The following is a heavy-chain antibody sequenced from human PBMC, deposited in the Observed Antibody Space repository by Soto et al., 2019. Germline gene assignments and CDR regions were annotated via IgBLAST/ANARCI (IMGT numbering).Heavy chain of an antibody. V-gene: IGHV1-2*02. CDR2: INANNGGA. J-gene: IGHJ5*02. CDR1: GYTFTDYH. D-gene: IGHD6-25*01. Sequence: ASVKVSCKASGYTFTDYHIHWVRQAPGQGLEFMGWINANNGGAGSAQQFQGRVTVTRDTSIITVYMELSNLRSDDTAVYYCAREGGSETLQPSYNWFDTWGQGTLVTVS. CDR3: AREGGSETLQPSYNWFDT.